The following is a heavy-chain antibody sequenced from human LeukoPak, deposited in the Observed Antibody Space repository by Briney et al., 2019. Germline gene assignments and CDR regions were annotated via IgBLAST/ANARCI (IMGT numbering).Heavy chain of an antibody. Sequence: GGSLSLSCAASGFTFSSSDMHWVRQAPGKGLEWVAVISYDATNKYYADSVKGRFTLSRDNSKNTLYLQTNTLRDEDTAVYYCAKASSNYFYYFEYWGQGTLGTVSS. CDR2: ISYDATNK. CDR3: AKASSNYFYYFEY. CDR1: GFTFSSSD. J-gene: IGHJ4*02. V-gene: IGHV3-30*18. D-gene: IGHD2/OR15-2a*01.